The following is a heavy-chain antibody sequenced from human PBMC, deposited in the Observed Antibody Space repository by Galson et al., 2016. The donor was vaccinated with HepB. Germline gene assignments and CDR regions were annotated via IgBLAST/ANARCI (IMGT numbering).Heavy chain of an antibody. CDR1: GFTFSTYT. J-gene: IGHJ3*02. CDR2: ISYDGSKK. V-gene: IGHV3-30*04. CDR3: ERSLSGWEAFDI. Sequence: SLRLSCAASGFTFSTYTMHWVRQALGKGLEWVAIISYDGSKKYYADSVKGRFTISRDNSKKTLFLQMNSLRPEDTTVYYCERSLSGWEAFDIGGQGTMVTVSS. D-gene: IGHD6-19*01.